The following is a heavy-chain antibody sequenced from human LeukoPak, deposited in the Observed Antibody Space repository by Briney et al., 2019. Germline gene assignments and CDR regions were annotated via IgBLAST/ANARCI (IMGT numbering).Heavy chain of an antibody. D-gene: IGHD3-9*01. CDR2: LKSDESST. CDR3: ARGVARLDWLDV. V-gene: IGHV3-74*01. J-gene: IGHJ6*02. CDR1: GFTLTTYW. Sequence: PWGSLRLSCATSGFTLTTYWMHWVRQAPGKGLVWVSRLKSDESSTSYADSVKGRFTISRDNAKNTLYLQMNSRRAEDTAVYYCARGVARLDWLDVWVQGTTVTVSS.